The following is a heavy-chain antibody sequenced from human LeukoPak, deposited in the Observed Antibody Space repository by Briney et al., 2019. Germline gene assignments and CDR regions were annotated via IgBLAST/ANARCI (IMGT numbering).Heavy chain of an antibody. CDR3: AKARYYYDFWG. J-gene: IGHJ4*02. V-gene: IGHV3-74*01. CDR1: GFTFSSYW. D-gene: IGHD3-3*01. CDR2: INSDGSST. Sequence: GGSLRLSCAASGFTFSSYWMHWVRQAPGKGLVWVSRINSDGSSTSYADSVKGRFTISRGNAKNTLYLQMNSLRAEDTAVYYCAKARYYYDFWGWGQGTLVTVSS.